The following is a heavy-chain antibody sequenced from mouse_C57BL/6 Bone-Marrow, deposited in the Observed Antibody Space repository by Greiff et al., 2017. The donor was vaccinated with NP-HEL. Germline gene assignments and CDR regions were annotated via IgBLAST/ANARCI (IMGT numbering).Heavy chain of an antibody. D-gene: IGHD1-1*01. Sequence: EVKLVESGGGLVQPGGSLKLSCAASGIDFSRYWMSWVRRAPGKGLEWIGEINPDSSTINYAPSLKDKFIISRDNAKNTLYLQMSKVRSEDTALYYCARPPLYYYGSSYDAMDYWGQGTSVTVSS. V-gene: IGHV4-1*01. CDR2: INPDSSTI. CDR1: GIDFSRYW. J-gene: IGHJ4*01. CDR3: ARPPLYYYGSSYDAMDY.